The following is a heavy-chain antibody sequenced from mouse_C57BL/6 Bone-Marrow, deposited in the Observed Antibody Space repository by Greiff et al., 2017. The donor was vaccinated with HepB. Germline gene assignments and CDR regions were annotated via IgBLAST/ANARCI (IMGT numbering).Heavy chain of an antibody. CDR1: GFTFSSYG. V-gene: IGHV5-6*01. CDR3: ARQKSNYWYFDV. Sequence: EVQLQESGGDLVKPGGSLKLSCAASGFTFSSYGMSWVRQTPDKRLEWVATISSGGSYTYYPDSVKGRFTISRDNAKNTLYLQMSSLKSEDTAMYYCARQKSNYWYFDVWGTGTTVTVSS. CDR2: ISSGGSYT. D-gene: IGHD1-3*01. J-gene: IGHJ1*03.